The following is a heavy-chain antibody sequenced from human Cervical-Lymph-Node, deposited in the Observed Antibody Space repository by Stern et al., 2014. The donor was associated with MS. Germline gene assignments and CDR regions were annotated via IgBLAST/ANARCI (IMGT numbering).Heavy chain of an antibody. Sequence: VQLVESGAEVKKPGASVKVSCKASGFTFTNYGISWVRQAPGQGLEWMGWISAYNGDTEYAQNLQGRVTMTTDTSTSTAYLELRSLRSDDTAVYYCARDSEQWLVQGAFDIWGQGTMVTVSS. CDR2: ISAYNGDT. D-gene: IGHD6-19*01. CDR3: ARDSEQWLVQGAFDI. CDR1: GFTFTNYG. J-gene: IGHJ3*02. V-gene: IGHV1-18*01.